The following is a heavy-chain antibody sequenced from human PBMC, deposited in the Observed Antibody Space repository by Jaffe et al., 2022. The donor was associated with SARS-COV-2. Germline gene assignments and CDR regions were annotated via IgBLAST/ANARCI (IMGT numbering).Heavy chain of an antibody. Sequence: EVQLVESGGGLVQPGGSLRLSCAASGFTFSSYSMNWVRQAPGKGLEWVSYISSSSSTIYYADSVKGRFTISRDNAKNSLYLQMNSLRDEDTAVYYCARDFDSSSPPYYYYGMDVWGQGTTVTVSS. J-gene: IGHJ6*02. CDR3: ARDFDSSSPPYYYYGMDV. D-gene: IGHD6-6*01. CDR1: GFTFSSYS. CDR2: ISSSSSTI. V-gene: IGHV3-48*02.